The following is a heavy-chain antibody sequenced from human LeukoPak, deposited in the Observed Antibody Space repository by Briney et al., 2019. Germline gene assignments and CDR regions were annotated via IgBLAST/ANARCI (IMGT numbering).Heavy chain of an antibody. CDR2: IDEDGDEK. CDR3: ARHVPRGRSDFDC. J-gene: IGHJ4*02. V-gene: IGHV3-7*01. CDR1: GFTFDNHW. Sequence: GGSLRLSCAASGFTFDNHWMAWVRQTPGRGPEWVANIDEDGDEKSYAESVKGRFSLSRDNGRTSLYLQMNSLRAEDTAIYYCARHVPRGRSDFDCWGQGVLVTVS. D-gene: IGHD5-12*01.